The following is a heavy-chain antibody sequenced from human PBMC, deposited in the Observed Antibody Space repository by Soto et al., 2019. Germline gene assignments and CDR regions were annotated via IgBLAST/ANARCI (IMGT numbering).Heavy chain of an antibody. J-gene: IGHJ5*02. CDR2: ISSSSSYI. CDR1: GFTFSRYS. D-gene: IGHD2-2*01. V-gene: IGHV3-21*01. CDR3: ANQVVRGHNWFDP. Sequence: TWGSLTLSCAASGFTFSRYSMNWVRQAPGKGLEWVSSISSSSSYIYYADSVKGRFTISRDNAKNSLYLQMNSLRAEDTAVYYCANQVVRGHNWFDPLGHGTLVPVSS.